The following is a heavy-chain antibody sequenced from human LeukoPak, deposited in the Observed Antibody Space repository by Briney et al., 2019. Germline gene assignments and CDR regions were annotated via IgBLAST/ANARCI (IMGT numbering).Heavy chain of an antibody. J-gene: IGHJ6*04. CDR3: AKEGDEFRGYFAV. D-gene: IGHD5-12*01. V-gene: IGHV3-NL1*01. CDR1: GFTFSRLG. Sequence: GGSLRLSCATSGFTFSRLGMQWVRQAPGKGLEWVAVIHNGGTMGQYADSVKGRFTISKDFSRNTLHLQMHSLRDDDTAVYYCAKEGDEFRGYFAVWGKGTTVTVSS. CDR2: IHNGGTMG.